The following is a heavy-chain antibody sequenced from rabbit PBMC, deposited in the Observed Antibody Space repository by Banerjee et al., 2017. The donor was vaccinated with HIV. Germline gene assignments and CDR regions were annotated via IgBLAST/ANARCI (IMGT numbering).Heavy chain of an antibody. CDR2: IDDGSSGST. D-gene: IGHD1-1*01. CDR1: GFSFSSYYY. CDR3: ASYHSSGYNL. V-gene: IGHV1S40*01. Sequence: QSLEESGGDLVKPGASLTLTCTASGFSFSSYYYMCWVRQAPGKGLEWIACIDDGSSGSTWYASWAKGRFTISKTSSTTVTLQMTSLTAADTATYFCASYHSSGYNLWGQGTLVTVS. J-gene: IGHJ4*01.